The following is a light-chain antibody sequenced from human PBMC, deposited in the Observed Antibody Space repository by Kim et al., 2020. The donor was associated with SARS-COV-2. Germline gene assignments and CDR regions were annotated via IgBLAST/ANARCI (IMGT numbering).Light chain of an antibody. Sequence: SPGERATRSCRASQSVSSNVAWYQQKAGKAPRVLIYDTSTRATGIPARFSGSGSGTEFTLTISSLQSEDFAVYYCQQYHNWPPWTFGQGTKVDIK. J-gene: IGKJ1*01. V-gene: IGKV3-15*01. CDR3: QQYHNWPPWT. CDR1: QSVSSN. CDR2: DTS.